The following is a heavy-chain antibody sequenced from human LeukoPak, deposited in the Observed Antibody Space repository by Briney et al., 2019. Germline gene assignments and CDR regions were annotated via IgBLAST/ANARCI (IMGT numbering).Heavy chain of an antibody. CDR3: ARQVDDGYDSSGYEAFDI. V-gene: IGHV5-51*01. D-gene: IGHD3-22*01. CDR1: GYRFTSYW. J-gene: IGHJ3*02. Sequence: GASLEISCQGSGYRFTSYWIGWVRQLPGRGLEWMGIIYPGDSDTRYSPSFQGQVTISADKSISTAYLQWSSLKASDTAMYYCARQVDDGYDSSGYEAFDIWGQGTMVTVSS. CDR2: IYPGDSDT.